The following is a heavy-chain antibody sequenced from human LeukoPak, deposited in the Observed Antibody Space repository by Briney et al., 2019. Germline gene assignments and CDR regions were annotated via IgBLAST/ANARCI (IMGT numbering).Heavy chain of an antibody. CDR1: GYTFTSYD. CDR3: ARGRGARLLWFGEFDY. CDR2: MNPNSGNT. D-gene: IGHD3-10*01. J-gene: IGHJ4*02. V-gene: IGHV1-8*01. Sequence: ASVKVSCKASGYTFTSYDINWVRQATGQGLEWMGLMNPNSGNTGYAQKFQGRVTMTRNTSISTAYMELSSLRSEDTAVYYCARGRGARLLWFGEFDYWGQGTLVTVSS.